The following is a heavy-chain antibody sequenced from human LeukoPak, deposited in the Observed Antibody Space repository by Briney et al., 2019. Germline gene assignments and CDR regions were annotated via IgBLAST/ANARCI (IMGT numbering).Heavy chain of an antibody. V-gene: IGHV4-61*01. CDR3: ARGGDGYNYIDY. D-gene: IGHD5-24*01. CDR1: GGSVSSGNYY. CDR2: IYFTGST. Sequence: SETLSLTCTVSGGSVSSGNYYWSWIRQPPGKGLEWIGYIYFTGSTNYNPSLKSRVTISIDTSKNQFSLRLTSMTAADTAVYYCARGGDGYNYIDYWGQGTLVTVSS. J-gene: IGHJ4*02.